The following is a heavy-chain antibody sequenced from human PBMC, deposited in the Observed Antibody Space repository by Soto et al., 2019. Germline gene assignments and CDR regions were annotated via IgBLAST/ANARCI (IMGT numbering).Heavy chain of an antibody. CDR3: ARGRGYYILTRHLDYFAY. CDR2: MNPNSGNT. D-gene: IGHD3-9*01. J-gene: IGHJ4*02. V-gene: IGHV1-8*01. CDR1: GYTYTRTD. Sequence: ASGKVSCKDSGYTYTRTDLKWLRQATGQGLEWMGWMNPNSGNTGYAQKFQGRVTMTRNTSISTAYMELSSLRSEDTAVYYCARGRGYYILTRHLDYFAYRSQVAVVPVSS.